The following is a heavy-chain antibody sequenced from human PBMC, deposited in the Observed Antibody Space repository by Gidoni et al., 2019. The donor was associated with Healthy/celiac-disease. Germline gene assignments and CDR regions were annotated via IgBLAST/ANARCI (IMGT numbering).Heavy chain of an antibody. Sequence: QVQLQESGPGLVKPSETLSLTCTVSGGPVSSGSYYWSWIRQPPGKGLEWIGYIYYSGSTNYNPSLKSRVTISVDTSKNQFSLKLSSVTAADTAVYYCARGAIVATMTNYYYYYMDVWGKGTTVTVSS. CDR3: ARGAIVATMTNYYYYYMDV. J-gene: IGHJ6*03. CDR2: IYYSGST. D-gene: IGHD5-12*01. V-gene: IGHV4-61*01. CDR1: GGPVSSGSYY.